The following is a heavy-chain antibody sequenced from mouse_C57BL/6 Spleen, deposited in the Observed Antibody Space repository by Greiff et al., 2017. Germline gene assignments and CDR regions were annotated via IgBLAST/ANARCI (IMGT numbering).Heavy chain of an antibody. CDR1: GFNIKDYY. V-gene: IGHV14-2*01. Sequence: VQLQQSGAELVKPGASVKLSCTASGFNIKDYYMHWVKQRTEQGLEWIGRIDPEDGDTKYAPKFQGKATITADTSSNTAYLQLSSLTSEDTAVYYCAFPLFREGAMDYWGQGTSVTVSS. J-gene: IGHJ4*01. CDR3: AFPLFREGAMDY. CDR2: IDPEDGDT. D-gene: IGHD6-1*01.